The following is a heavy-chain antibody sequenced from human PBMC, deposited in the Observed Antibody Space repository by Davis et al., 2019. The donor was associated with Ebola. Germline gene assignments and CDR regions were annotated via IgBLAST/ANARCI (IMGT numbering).Heavy chain of an antibody. V-gene: IGHV3-9*01. CDR1: GFTFDDYA. D-gene: IGHD5-18*01. CDR3: AKDTKDSYGSDPFDY. CDR2: ISWNSGSI. J-gene: IGHJ4*02. Sequence: PGGSLRLSCAASGFTFDDYAMHWVRQAPGKGLEWVSGISWNSGSIGYADSVKGRFTISRDNAKNSLYLQMNSLRAEDTALYYCAKDTKDSYGSDPFDYWGQGTLVTVSS.